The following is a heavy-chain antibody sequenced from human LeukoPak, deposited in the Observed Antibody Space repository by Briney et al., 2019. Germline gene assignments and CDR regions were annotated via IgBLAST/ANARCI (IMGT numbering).Heavy chain of an antibody. V-gene: IGHV3-53*01. CDR2: IYSGGST. CDR3: ARSLAGFFDY. J-gene: IGHJ4*02. Sequence: PSGTLSLTCAVSGGSISSSNWWSWVRQAPGKGLEWVSVIYSGGSTYYADSVKGRFTISRDNSKNTLYLQMNSLRAEDTAVYYCARSLAGFFDYWGQGTLVTVSS. CDR1: GGSISSSNW.